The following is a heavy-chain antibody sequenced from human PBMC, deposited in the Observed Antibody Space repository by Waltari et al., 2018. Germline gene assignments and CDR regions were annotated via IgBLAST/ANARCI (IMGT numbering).Heavy chain of an antibody. J-gene: IGHJ4*02. Sequence: QVQLQQWGAGLLKPSETLSLTCAVYGGSFSGYYWSWIRQPPGKGLEWIGEINHSGSTNDNPSLKSRATISVDTSKNQFSLKLSSVTAADTAVYYCARGGDIVATIVYPFDYWGQGTLVTVSS. V-gene: IGHV4-34*04. CDR1: GGSFSGYY. CDR2: INHSGST. D-gene: IGHD5-12*01. CDR3: ARGGDIVATIVYPFDY.